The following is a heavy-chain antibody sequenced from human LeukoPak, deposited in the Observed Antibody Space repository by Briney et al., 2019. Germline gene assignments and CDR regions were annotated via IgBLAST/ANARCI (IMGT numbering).Heavy chain of an antibody. CDR1: GGSFSGYY. Sequence: SETLSLTCAVYGGSFSGYYWSWIRQPPGKGLEWIGEINHSGSTNYNPSLKSRVTISVDTSKNQFSLKLSSVTAADTAVYYCARGGDVGDLLRPVIDYWGQGTLVTVSS. CDR3: ARGGDVGDLLRPVIDY. D-gene: IGHD4-17*01. V-gene: IGHV4-34*01. CDR2: INHSGST. J-gene: IGHJ4*02.